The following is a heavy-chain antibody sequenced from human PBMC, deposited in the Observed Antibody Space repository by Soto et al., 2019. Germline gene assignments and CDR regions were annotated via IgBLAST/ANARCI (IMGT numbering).Heavy chain of an antibody. D-gene: IGHD3-22*01. Sequence: SVKVSCKASGGTFSSYAISWVRQAPGQGLEWMGGIIPIFGTANYAQKFQGRVTITADESTSTAYMVLSSLRSEDTAVYYCARGGNSYDSSGYPKNNWFDPWGQGTLVTVSS. CDR2: IIPIFGTA. CDR3: ARGGNSYDSSGYPKNNWFDP. V-gene: IGHV1-69*13. CDR1: GGTFSSYA. J-gene: IGHJ5*02.